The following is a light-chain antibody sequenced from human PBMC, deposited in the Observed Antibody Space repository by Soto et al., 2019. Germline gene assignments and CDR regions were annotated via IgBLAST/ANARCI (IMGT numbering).Light chain of an antibody. CDR2: RNN. CDR3: AAWDYSLSAVV. V-gene: IGLV1-47*01. J-gene: IGLJ2*01. Sequence: QSVLIQPPSASGTPGQRVTISCSGSSSNIGSNYVYWYQQLPGTAPKLLIYRNNQRPSGVPDRFSGSKSGTSASLAISGLRSEDEADYYCAAWDYSLSAVVFGGGTQLTVL. CDR1: SSNIGSNY.